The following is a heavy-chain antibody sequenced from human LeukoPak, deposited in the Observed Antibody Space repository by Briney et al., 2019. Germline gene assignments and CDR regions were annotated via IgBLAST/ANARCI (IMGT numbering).Heavy chain of an antibody. J-gene: IGHJ6*03. CDR1: GFTFSSYS. V-gene: IGHV3-48*01. CDR3: ARVLPPDTAMAYYYYYYMDV. CDR2: ISSSSSTI. D-gene: IGHD5-18*01. Sequence: GGSLRLSCAASGFTFSSYSMNWVRQAPGKGLEWVSYISSSSSTIYYADSVKGRFTISRDNAKNSLYLQMNSLRAEDTAVYYRARVLPPDTAMAYYYYYYMDVWGKGTTVTVSS.